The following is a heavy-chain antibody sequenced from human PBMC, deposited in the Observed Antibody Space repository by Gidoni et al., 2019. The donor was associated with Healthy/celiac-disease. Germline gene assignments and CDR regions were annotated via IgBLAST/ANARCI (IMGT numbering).Heavy chain of an antibody. Sequence: EVQLVESGGGLVKPGGSLRLSCADSGLPLSNAWMSWVRQAPVKGLGWVCRIKSKTDGGTTDYAAPVNGRYTISRDDSKTTLYLQMNSLKTEDTAVYYCTTDWTTYDYDSSGYATRDAFDIWGQGTMVTVSS. J-gene: IGHJ3*02. CDR1: GLPLSNAW. V-gene: IGHV3-15*01. D-gene: IGHD3-22*01. CDR3: TTDWTTYDYDSSGYATRDAFDI. CDR2: IKSKTDGGTT.